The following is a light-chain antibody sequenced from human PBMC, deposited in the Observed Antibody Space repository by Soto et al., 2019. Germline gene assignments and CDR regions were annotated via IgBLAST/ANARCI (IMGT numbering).Light chain of an antibody. Sequence: DIVLTQSPGILSLSPGDGATLSCRASQSVSSNYLAWYQQNPGQAPRLLIYGTSTRASGIPDRFSGSGSGTDFTLTITRLEPEDFAVYVCQQYGGSPATFGGGTKVDIK. J-gene: IGKJ4*01. CDR2: GTS. CDR1: QSVSSNY. V-gene: IGKV3-20*01. CDR3: QQYGGSPAT.